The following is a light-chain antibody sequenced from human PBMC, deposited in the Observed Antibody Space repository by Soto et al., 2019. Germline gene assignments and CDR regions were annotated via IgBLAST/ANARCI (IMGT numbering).Light chain of an antibody. V-gene: IGKV1-9*01. J-gene: IGKJ4*01. CDR3: QQLNSYPFT. CDR2: AAS. CDR1: QGISSY. Sequence: DIQLTQSPSFLSASVGDRVTITCRASQGISSYLAWYQQKPGKAPKLLIYAASTLQSGVPSRFSGSGSGTEFTLTIRSLQPEDFATYYCQQLNSYPFTFGGGTKVKIK.